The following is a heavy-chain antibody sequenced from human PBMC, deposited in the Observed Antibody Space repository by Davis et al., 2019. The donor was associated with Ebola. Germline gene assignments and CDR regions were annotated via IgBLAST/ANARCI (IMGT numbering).Heavy chain of an antibody. CDR1: GFTFSSYS. CDR3: ARDRYYDFWSGYNWDYYYGMDV. V-gene: IGHV3-21*01. Sequence: GESLKISCAASGFTFSSYSMNWVRQAPGKGLEWVSSISSSSSYIYYADSVKGRFTISRDNAKNSLYLQMNSLRAEDTAVYYCARDRYYDFWSGYNWDYYYGMDVWGQGTTVTVSS. CDR2: ISSSSSYI. D-gene: IGHD3-3*01. J-gene: IGHJ6*02.